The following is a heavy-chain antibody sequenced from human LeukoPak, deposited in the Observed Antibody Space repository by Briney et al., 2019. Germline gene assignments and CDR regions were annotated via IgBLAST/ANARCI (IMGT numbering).Heavy chain of an antibody. CDR2: IIGNAATT. CDR3: VKDRTPDGYYSVDY. CDR1: GFTFGTYA. D-gene: IGHD3-3*01. Sequence: GGSLRLSCTASGFTFGTYAMNWVRQAPGKGLQWVALIIGNAATTAYADSVKGRFTISRDNSKNTLYLQTNSLRVEDTAVYYYVKDRTPDGYYSVDYWGQGILVTVSS. J-gene: IGHJ4*02. V-gene: IGHV3-23*01.